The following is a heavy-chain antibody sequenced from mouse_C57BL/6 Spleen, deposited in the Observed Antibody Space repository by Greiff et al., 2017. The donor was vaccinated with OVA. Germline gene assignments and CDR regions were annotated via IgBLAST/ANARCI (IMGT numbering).Heavy chain of an antibody. Sequence: QVHVKQSGAELVKPGASVKLSCKASGYTFTEYTIHWVKQRSGQGLEWIGWFYPGSGSIKYNEKFKDKATLTADKASSTVYMELSRLTSEDSAVYFCARHEEMGLRRGFDYWGQGTTLTVSS. V-gene: IGHV1-62-2*01. J-gene: IGHJ2*01. CDR2: FYPGSGSI. D-gene: IGHD2-4*01. CDR3: ARHEEMGLRRGFDY. CDR1: GYTFTEYT.